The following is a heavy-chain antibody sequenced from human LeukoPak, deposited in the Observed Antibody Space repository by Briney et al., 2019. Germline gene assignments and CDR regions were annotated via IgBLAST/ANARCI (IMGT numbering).Heavy chain of an antibody. CDR1: GYSFTSYW. CDR3: ARSAARPKDYYYMDV. V-gene: IGHV5-51*01. Sequence: GESLKISCKGSGYSFTSYWIGWVRQMPGKGLEWMGIIYPGDSDTRYSPSFQGQVTISADKSISTAYLQWSSLKASDTAMYYCARSAARPKDYYYMDVWGKGTTVTVSS. J-gene: IGHJ6*03. CDR2: IYPGDSDT. D-gene: IGHD6-25*01.